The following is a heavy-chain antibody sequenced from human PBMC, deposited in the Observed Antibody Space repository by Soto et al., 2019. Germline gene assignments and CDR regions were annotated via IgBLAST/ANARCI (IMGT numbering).Heavy chain of an antibody. CDR2: IVVGSGNT. Sequence: ASVTVSCKASVYTFTGYYIQWVRQARGQRLEWIGWIVVGSGNTNYAQKFQERVTITRDMSTSTAYMELSSLRSEDTAVYYCAADLGGYYYHWFDPWGQGTLVTVSS. CDR3: AADLGGYYYHWFDP. J-gene: IGHJ5*02. CDR1: VYTFTGYY. V-gene: IGHV1-58*02. D-gene: IGHD3-22*01.